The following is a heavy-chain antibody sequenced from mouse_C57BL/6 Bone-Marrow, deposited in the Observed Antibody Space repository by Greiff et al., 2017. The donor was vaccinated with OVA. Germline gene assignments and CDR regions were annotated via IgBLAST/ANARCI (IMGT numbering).Heavy chain of an antibody. V-gene: IGHV1-50*01. Sequence: QVQLQQPGAELVKPGASVKLSCKASGYTFTSYWMQWVKQRPGQGLEWIGEIDPSDSYTNYNQKFKGKAKLTVDTSSSTAYMQLSSLTSEDSAVYYCARTYYDYDGAVFAYWGQGTLVTVSA. J-gene: IGHJ3*01. CDR1: GYTFTSYW. D-gene: IGHD2-4*01. CDR2: IDPSDSYT. CDR3: ARTYYDYDGAVFAY.